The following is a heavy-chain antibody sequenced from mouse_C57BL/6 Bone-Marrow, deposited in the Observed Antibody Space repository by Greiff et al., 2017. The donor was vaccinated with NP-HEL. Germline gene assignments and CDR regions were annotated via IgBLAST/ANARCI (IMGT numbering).Heavy chain of an antibody. CDR3: ARFSHDYGSSDDY. J-gene: IGHJ2*01. CDR1: GYTFTRYG. D-gene: IGHD1-1*01. CDR2: IYPRSGNP. V-gene: IGHV1-81*01. Sequence: VQLQQSGAELARPGASVKLSCTASGYTFTRYGISWVKQRTGQGLEWIGEIYPRSGNPYYNEKFKCKATMTANKSSSTAYMELRSLTSEYSAVYFCARFSHDYGSSDDYWGQGTTLTVSS.